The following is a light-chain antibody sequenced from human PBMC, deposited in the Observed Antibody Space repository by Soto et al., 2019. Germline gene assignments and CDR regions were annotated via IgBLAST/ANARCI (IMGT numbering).Light chain of an antibody. CDR3: SSYTSSSRV. V-gene: IGLV2-14*02. Sequence: QSVLTQPAAVSGSPGQSITISCTGTSSDVGTYNLVSWYQQYPGKAPKLMIYATSKRPSGVSNRFSGSKSGNTASLTISGLQAEDEADYYCSSYTSSSRVFGGGTKLTVL. CDR2: ATS. J-gene: IGLJ2*01. CDR1: SSDVGTYNL.